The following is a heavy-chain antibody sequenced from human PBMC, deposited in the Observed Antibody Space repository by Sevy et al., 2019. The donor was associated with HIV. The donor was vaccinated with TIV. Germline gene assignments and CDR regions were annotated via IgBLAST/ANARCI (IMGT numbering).Heavy chain of an antibody. J-gene: IGHJ6*02. Sequence: ASVKVSCKASGGTFSSYAISWVRQAPGQGLEWMGGIIPIFGTANYAQKFQGRVTITADESTSTAYMELSSLRSEDTAVYYGARANSSSAIYYYGMDVWGQGTTVTVSS. CDR2: IIPIFGTA. CDR3: ARANSSSAIYYYGMDV. D-gene: IGHD6-6*01. CDR1: GGTFSSYA. V-gene: IGHV1-69*13.